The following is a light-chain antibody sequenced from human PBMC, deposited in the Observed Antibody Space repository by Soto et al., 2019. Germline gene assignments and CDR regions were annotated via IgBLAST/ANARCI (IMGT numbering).Light chain of an antibody. CDR2: AAS. V-gene: IGKV1-12*01. CDR1: QGIDSW. CDR3: QQTNRFPRT. J-gene: IGKJ3*01. Sequence: DIQMTQSPSSVSASVGDRVTITCRASQGIDSWLAWYQQKPGKAPKLLSYAASNLQSGVPSRFSGGGSGIDFTLTISNLLPEDCATYYCQQTNRFPRTFGPGTKVDIQ.